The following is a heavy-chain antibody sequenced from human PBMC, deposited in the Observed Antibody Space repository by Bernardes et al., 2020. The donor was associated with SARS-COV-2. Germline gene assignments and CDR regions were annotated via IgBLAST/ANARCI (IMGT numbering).Heavy chain of an antibody. V-gene: IGHV4-34*01. CDR3: ARAWGYCSSTSCYGYYFDY. Sequence: SETLSLTCAVYGGSFSGYYWSWIRQPPGKGLEWIGEINHSGSTNYNPSLKSRVTISVDTSKNQFSLKLSSVTAADTAVYYCARAWGYCSSTSCYGYYFDYWGQGTLVTVSS. D-gene: IGHD2-2*01. CDR1: GGSFSGYY. J-gene: IGHJ4*02. CDR2: INHSGST.